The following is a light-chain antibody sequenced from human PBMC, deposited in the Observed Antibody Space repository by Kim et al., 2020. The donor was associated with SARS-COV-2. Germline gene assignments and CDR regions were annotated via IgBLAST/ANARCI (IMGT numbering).Light chain of an antibody. CDR1: SSDVGGYNY. V-gene: IGLV2-14*01. CDR2: DVS. J-gene: IGLJ3*02. Sequence: QSVLTQPASVSGSPGQSITISFTGTSSDVGGYNYVSWYQQHPGKAPKLMIYDVSKRPSGVSNRFSGSKSGNTASLTISGLQAEDEADYYCSSYTSSSTVFGGGTQLTVL. CDR3: SSYTSSSTV.